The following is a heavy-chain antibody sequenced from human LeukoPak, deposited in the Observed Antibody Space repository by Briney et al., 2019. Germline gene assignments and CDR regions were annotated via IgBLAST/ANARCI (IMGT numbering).Heavy chain of an antibody. V-gene: IGHV1-46*04. D-gene: IGHD6-6*01. Sequence: GASLKLSCTASGYTFTSYYMHWVRQAPGQGLEWMGIINHSGGSTSYAQKLQGRVTMTRDKSTSTVYMELSSLRSEDTAVYYCARVGAARQDYYYYMDVWGKGTTVTVSS. CDR3: ARVGAARQDYYYYMDV. CDR2: INHSGGST. J-gene: IGHJ6*03. CDR1: GYTFTSYY.